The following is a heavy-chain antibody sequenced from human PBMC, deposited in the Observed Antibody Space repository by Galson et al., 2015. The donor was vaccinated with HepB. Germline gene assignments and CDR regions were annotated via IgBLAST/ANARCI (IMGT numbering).Heavy chain of an antibody. CDR2: INPSGGST. D-gene: IGHD2-15*01. J-gene: IGHJ5*02. V-gene: IGHV1-46*01. CDR1: GYTFTSYY. Sequence: SVKVSCKASGYTFTSYYMHWVRQAPGQGLEWMGIINPSGGSTSYAQKFQGRVTMTRDTSTSTVYMELSSLRSEDTAVYYCARDVTGYCSGGSCYGRYNWFDPWGQGTLVTVSS. CDR3: ARDVTGYCSGGSCYGRYNWFDP.